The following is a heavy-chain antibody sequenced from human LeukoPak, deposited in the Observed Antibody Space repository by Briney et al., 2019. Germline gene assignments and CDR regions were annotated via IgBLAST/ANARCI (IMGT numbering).Heavy chain of an antibody. CDR3: ASTGMVRGVIIS. CDR2: IYYSGST. J-gene: IGHJ4*02. Sequence: PSETLSLTCTVSGGSISSYYWSWIRQPPGKGLEWIGYIYYSGSTNYNPSLKSRVTISVDTSKNQFSLKLSSVTAADTAVYYCASTGMVRGVIISWGQGTLVTVSS. CDR1: GGSISSYY. D-gene: IGHD3-10*01. V-gene: IGHV4-59*01.